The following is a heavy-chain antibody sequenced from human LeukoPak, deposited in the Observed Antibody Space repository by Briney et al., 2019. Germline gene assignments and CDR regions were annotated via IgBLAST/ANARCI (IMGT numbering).Heavy chain of an antibody. CDR3: AKDFVPRGGSYFPGFDY. CDR2: ISSNGGST. CDR1: GFTFSSFA. Sequence: GGSLRLSCEASGFTFSSFAMHWVRQAPGKGLEYVSAISSNGGSTYYANSVKGRFTISRDNSKNTLYLQMGSLRAEDMAVYYCAKDFVPRGGSYFPGFDYWGQGTLVIVSS. V-gene: IGHV3-64*01. J-gene: IGHJ4*02. D-gene: IGHD1-26*01.